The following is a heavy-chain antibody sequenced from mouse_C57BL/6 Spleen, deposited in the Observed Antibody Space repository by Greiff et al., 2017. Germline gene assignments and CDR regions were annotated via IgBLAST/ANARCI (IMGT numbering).Heavy chain of an antibody. CDR3: ASFYGSSLAWFAY. J-gene: IGHJ3*01. V-gene: IGHV1-76*01. Sequence: QVQLQQSGAELVRPGASVKLSCKASGYTFTDYYINWVKQRPGQGLEWIARIYPGSGNTYYNEKFKGKATLTTEKSSSTAYMQLSSLTSEDSAVYFCASFYGSSLAWFAYWGQGTLVTVSA. CDR1: GYTFTDYY. D-gene: IGHD1-1*01. CDR2: IYPGSGNT.